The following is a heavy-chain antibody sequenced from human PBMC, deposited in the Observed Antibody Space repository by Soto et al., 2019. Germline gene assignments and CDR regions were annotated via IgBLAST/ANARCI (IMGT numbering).Heavy chain of an antibody. Sequence: PGESLKISCTGSGYNFNTYWVGWVRQMPGKGLEWMGIIYPGDFDTRYSQSFQGHLTMSVDKSINTAYLQWSSLETSDTAMYYCARLLGYSYGHQEFFDYWGQGTPVTVSS. J-gene: IGHJ4*02. CDR3: ARLLGYSYGHQEFFDY. CDR2: IYPGDFDT. D-gene: IGHD5-18*01. CDR1: GYNFNTYW. V-gene: IGHV5-51*01.